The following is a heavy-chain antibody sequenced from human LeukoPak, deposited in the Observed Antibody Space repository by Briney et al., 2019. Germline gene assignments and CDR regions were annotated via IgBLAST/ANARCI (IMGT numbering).Heavy chain of an antibody. CDR3: ARGYFDWLLRDTEFDY. Sequence: ASVKVSCKASGYTFTSYAMHWVRQAPGQRLEWMGWINAGNGNTKYSQKFRGRVTITRDTSASTAYMELSSLRSEDTAVYYCARGYFDWLLRDTEFDYWGQGTLVTVSS. J-gene: IGHJ4*02. D-gene: IGHD3-9*01. CDR2: INAGNGNT. V-gene: IGHV1-3*01. CDR1: GYTFTSYA.